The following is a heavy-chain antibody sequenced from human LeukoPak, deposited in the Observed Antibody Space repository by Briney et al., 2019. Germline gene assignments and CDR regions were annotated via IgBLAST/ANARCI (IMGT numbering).Heavy chain of an antibody. J-gene: IGHJ4*02. CDR1: GGSISSYY. CDR2: MYYSGAI. V-gene: IGHV4-59*01. Sequence: SETLSLTCTVSGGSISSYYWSWVRQPPGKGLEWIGYMYYSGAINYNPSLESRVTISVDTSKNQFSLKLSSVTSADTAMYYCARAWATDYFDYWGQGTLVTVSS. CDR3: ARAWATDYFDY.